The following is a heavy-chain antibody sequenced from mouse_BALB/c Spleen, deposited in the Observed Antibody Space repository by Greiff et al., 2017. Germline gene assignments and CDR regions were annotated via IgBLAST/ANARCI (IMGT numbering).Heavy chain of an antibody. CDR3: ARYWDGYAMDY. V-gene: IGHV1-77*01. J-gene: IGHJ4*01. Sequence: QVQLQQSGAELARPGASVKLSCKASGYTFTDYYINWVKQRTGQGLEWIGEIYPGSGNTYYNEKFKGKATLTADKSSSTAYMQLSSLTSEDSAVYFCARYWDGYAMDYWGQGTSVTVSS. CDR2: IYPGSGNT. CDR1: GYTFTDYY. D-gene: IGHD4-1*01.